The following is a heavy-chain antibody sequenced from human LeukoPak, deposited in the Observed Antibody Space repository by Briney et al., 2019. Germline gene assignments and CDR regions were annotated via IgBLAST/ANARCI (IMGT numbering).Heavy chain of an antibody. Sequence: GGSLRLSCAASGFTFSSYGMHWVRQAPGKGLEWVAIIWYDGSNKYYADFVKGRFTISRDNSKNTLYLQMNSLRAEDTAVYYCARDRVGATDYFDYWGQGTLVTVSS. CDR3: ARDRVGATDYFDY. J-gene: IGHJ4*02. D-gene: IGHD1-26*01. V-gene: IGHV3-33*01. CDR2: IWYDGSNK. CDR1: GFTFSSYG.